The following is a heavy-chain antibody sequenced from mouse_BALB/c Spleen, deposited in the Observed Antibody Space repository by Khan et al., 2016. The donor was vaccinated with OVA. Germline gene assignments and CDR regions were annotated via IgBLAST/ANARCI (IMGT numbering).Heavy chain of an antibody. CDR1: GFTFSNYA. Sequence: VQLKESGGDLVKPGGSLKLSCAASGFTFSNYAMSWVRQTPEKRLEWVASISSGGTTYFPDSVKGRFTISRDNGRNIIYLQMSCLRSEDTAMYYCARDYWFTYWGQGTLVTVSA. J-gene: IGHJ3*01. CDR2: ISSGGTT. CDR3: ARDYWFTY. V-gene: IGHV5-6-5*01.